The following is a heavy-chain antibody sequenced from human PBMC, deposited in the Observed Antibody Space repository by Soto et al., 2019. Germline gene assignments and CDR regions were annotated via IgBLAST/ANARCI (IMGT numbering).Heavy chain of an antibody. Sequence: VQLVQSGAEVKKPGASVKVSCKASGYTFTSYAMHWVRQAPGQRLEWMGWINAGNGNTKYSQKFQGRVTITRDTSASTAYMELSSLRSEDTAVYYCARAKLYSGTYYFDYWGQGTLVTVSS. V-gene: IGHV1-3*01. D-gene: IGHD5-12*01. CDR1: GYTFTSYA. CDR3: ARAKLYSGTYYFDY. J-gene: IGHJ4*02. CDR2: INAGNGNT.